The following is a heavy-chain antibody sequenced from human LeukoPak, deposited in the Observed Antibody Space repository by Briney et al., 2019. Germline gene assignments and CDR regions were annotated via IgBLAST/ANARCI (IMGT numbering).Heavy chain of an antibody. J-gene: IGHJ4*02. D-gene: IGHD5-12*01. Sequence: ASVKVSCKASGYTFTSYGIAWVRQVPGQGLEWMGWISPYDGNTDYAQNFQGRVTMTTDTSTSTAYMELRSPRSDDTAVYYCARDRLDIVTTIIFDYWGQGTQVTVSS. V-gene: IGHV1-18*01. CDR3: ARDRLDIVTTIIFDY. CDR1: GYTFTSYG. CDR2: ISPYDGNT.